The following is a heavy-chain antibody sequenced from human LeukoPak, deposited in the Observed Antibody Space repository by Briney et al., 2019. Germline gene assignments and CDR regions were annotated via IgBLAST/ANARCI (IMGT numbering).Heavy chain of an antibody. CDR3: ARHSGEYGADDAFDI. CDR2: INHSGST. D-gene: IGHD3-10*01. J-gene: IGHJ3*02. V-gene: IGHV4-34*01. CDR1: GGSFSGYY. Sequence: SETLSLTCAVYGGSFSGYYWSWIRQPPGKGLEWIGEINHSGSTNYNPSLKSRVTISVDTSKNQFSLNLSSVTAADTAVYYCARHSGEYGADDAFDIWGQGTMVTVSS.